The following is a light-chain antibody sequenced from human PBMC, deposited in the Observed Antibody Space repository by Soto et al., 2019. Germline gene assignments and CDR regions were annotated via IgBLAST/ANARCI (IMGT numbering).Light chain of an antibody. CDR1: QSVSSSY. J-gene: IGKJ2*01. CDR2: VAS. Sequence: EIVLTQSPGTLSLSPGERATLSCRASQSVSSSYLAWYQQKPGQAPRLLIYVASSRATGIPGRFSGSGSGTDFTRTISRLEPEDFAVYYCQQYGSFFGQGTKLEIK. V-gene: IGKV3-20*01. CDR3: QQYGSF.